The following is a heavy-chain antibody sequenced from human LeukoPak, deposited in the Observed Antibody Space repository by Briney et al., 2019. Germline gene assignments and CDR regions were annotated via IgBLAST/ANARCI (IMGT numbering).Heavy chain of an antibody. Sequence: GGSLRLSCAASGFTFSSYAMNWVRQAPGKGLEWVSAISGSGGSTYYADSVKGRFTISRDNSKNTLYLQMNSLRAEDTAVYYCAKDLSSGSLELFDYWGQGTLVTVSS. V-gene: IGHV3-23*01. J-gene: IGHJ4*02. CDR2: ISGSGGST. CDR1: GFTFSSYA. D-gene: IGHD1-26*01. CDR3: AKDLSSGSLELFDY.